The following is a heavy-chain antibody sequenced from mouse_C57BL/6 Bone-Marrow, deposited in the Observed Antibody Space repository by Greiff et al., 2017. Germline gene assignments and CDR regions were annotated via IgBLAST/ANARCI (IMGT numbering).Heavy chain of an antibody. D-gene: IGHD1-1*01. Sequence: EVQGVESGGGLVKPGGSLKLSCAASGFTFSDYGMHWVRQAPEKGLEWVAYISSGSSTIYYADTVKGRFTIARDNAKTTLFLQMTSLRSEDTAMYYCAREDYYGSSFFDYWGQGTTLTVSS. CDR3: AREDYYGSSFFDY. J-gene: IGHJ2*01. V-gene: IGHV5-17*01. CDR2: ISSGSSTI. CDR1: GFTFSDYG.